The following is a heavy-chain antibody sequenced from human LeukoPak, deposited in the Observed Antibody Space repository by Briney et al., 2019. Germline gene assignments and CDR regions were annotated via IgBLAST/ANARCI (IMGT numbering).Heavy chain of an antibody. D-gene: IGHD2-8*01. J-gene: IGHJ4*02. CDR1: GFTFSSYE. Sequence: GGSLRLSCEASGFTFSSYEMNWVRQAPGKGLEWVSFISTTSSYTKYADSVKGRFTISRDNAKSSLSLQMNSLRAEDTAVCYCARDAYCTNGVCSAYFDSWGQGTLVTVSS. CDR3: ARDAYCTNGVCSAYFDS. V-gene: IGHV3-21*05. CDR2: ISTTSSYT.